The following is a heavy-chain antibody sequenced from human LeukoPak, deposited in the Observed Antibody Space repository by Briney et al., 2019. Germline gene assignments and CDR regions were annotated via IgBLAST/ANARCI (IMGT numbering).Heavy chain of an antibody. J-gene: IGHJ4*02. CDR1: GFTFTTYA. CDR3: VRDHYYSFDY. Sequence: PRGSLRVPCVDSGFTFTTYAMTWVRQTPGKGLEWISYISSSSSAIYYADSVKGRSTISRDNAKNSLYLQINSLRDEDTAVYYCVRDHYYSFDYWGQGTLVTVSS. V-gene: IGHV3-48*02. D-gene: IGHD2/OR15-2a*01. CDR2: ISSSSSAI.